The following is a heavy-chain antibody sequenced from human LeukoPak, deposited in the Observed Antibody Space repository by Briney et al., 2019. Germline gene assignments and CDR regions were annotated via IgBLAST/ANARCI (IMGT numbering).Heavy chain of an antibody. CDR2: IRNSGSAT. J-gene: IGHJ4*02. V-gene: IGHV3-11*01. D-gene: IGHD3-22*01. CDR1: GFTFSDYY. CDR3: TRGAEVSGYPVFQH. Sequence: GGSLRLSCTASGFTFSDYYMNWVRQAPGRGLEWISYIRNSGSATYYADSVEGRFTISRDNAKNSLYLQMNSLRPEDTAMYYCTRGAEVSGYPVFQHWGQGALVTVSS.